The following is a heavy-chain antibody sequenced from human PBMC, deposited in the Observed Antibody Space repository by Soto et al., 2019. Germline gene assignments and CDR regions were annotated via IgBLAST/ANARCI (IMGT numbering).Heavy chain of an antibody. Sequence: QITLKESGRTLVKPTQTLTLTCTFSGFSLTSLGVGVGWIRQPPGKALECLELIYWDDDKRYSPSLQSRLSIAKDTSKNQVVLTMTNVDPVDTATYYCAHIPNYYQYDWFDPWGQGTLVSVSS. CDR2: IYWDDDK. CDR3: AHIPNYYQYDWFDP. CDR1: GFSLTSLGVG. J-gene: IGHJ5*02. D-gene: IGHD3-16*01. V-gene: IGHV2-5*02.